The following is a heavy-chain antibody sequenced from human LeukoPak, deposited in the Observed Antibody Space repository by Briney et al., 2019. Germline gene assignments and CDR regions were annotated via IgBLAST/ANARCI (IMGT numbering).Heavy chain of an antibody. J-gene: IGHJ4*02. D-gene: IGHD3-22*01. CDR2: ISGSGGST. Sequence: GGSLRLSCAASGFTFSSYAMSWVRQAPGKGLEWVSAISGSGGSTYYADSVKGRFTISRDNSKSTLYLQMNSLRAEDTAVYYCAKTHETYYYDSSGYFDYWGQGTLVTVSS. CDR3: AKTHETYYYDSSGYFDY. V-gene: IGHV3-23*01. CDR1: GFTFSSYA.